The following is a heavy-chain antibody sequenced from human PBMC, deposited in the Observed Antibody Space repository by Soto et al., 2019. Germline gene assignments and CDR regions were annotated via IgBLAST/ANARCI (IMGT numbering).Heavy chain of an antibody. D-gene: IGHD6-6*01. Sequence: ASVKVSCKASGYTFTSYGISWVRQAPGQGLEWMGWISAYNGNTNYAQKLQGRVTMTTDTSTSTAYMELRSLRSDDTAVYYCARAGLGAAARPVPPQEAAFDIWGQGTMVTVSS. V-gene: IGHV1-18*01. CDR3: ARAGLGAAARPVPPQEAAFDI. CDR2: ISAYNGNT. CDR1: GYTFTSYG. J-gene: IGHJ3*02.